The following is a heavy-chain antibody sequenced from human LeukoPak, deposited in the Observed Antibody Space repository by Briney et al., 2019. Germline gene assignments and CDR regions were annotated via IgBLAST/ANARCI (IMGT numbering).Heavy chain of an antibody. V-gene: IGHV4-59*01. D-gene: IGHD3-10*01. CDR3: ARVKYYYGSGGDYFDY. CDR2: IYYSGST. J-gene: IGHJ4*02. CDR1: GGSISSYY. Sequence: SETLSLTCTVSGGSISSYYWSWIRQPPGKGLEWIGYIYYSGSTNYNPSLKSRVTTSVDTSKNQFSLKLTSVTAADTAVYYCARVKYYYGSGGDYFDYWGQGTLVTVSS.